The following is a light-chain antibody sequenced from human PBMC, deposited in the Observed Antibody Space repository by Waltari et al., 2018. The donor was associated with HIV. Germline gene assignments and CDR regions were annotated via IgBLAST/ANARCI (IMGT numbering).Light chain of an antibody. Sequence: QSVLTQPPSASGTPGQRVTVSCSGSSSNIGSNYVYWYQQLPGTAPKLLISRNNQRASGVPDRFSGSKSGTSASLAISGLRSEDEADYYCAAWDDSLSGRVFGGGTKLTVL. V-gene: IGLV1-47*01. CDR3: AAWDDSLSGRV. J-gene: IGLJ3*02. CDR1: SSNIGSNY. CDR2: RNN.